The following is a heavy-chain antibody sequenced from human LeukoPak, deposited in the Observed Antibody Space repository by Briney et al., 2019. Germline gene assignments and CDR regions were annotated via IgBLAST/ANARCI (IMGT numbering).Heavy chain of an antibody. Sequence: GGSLRLSCAASGFTFSSYEMNWVRQAPGKGLEWVSYISSSGSTIYYADSVKGRFTISRDNAKNSLYLQMNSLRAEDTAVYYCASLLRRYYDSSGYYWGRGTLVTVSS. CDR1: GFTFSSYE. J-gene: IGHJ4*02. D-gene: IGHD3-22*01. V-gene: IGHV3-48*03. CDR3: ASLLRRYYDSSGYY. CDR2: ISSSGSTI.